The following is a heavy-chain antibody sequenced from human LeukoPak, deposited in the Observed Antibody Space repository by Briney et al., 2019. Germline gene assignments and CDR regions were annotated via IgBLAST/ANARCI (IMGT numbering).Heavy chain of an antibody. D-gene: IGHD1-7*01. CDR2: INPNSGGT. CDR3: AREKGNSGGTYYYYMDV. CDR1: GGTFSSYA. V-gene: IGHV1-2*02. Sequence: ASVKVSCKASGGTFSSYAISWVRQAPGQGLEWMGWINPNSGGTNYAQKFQGRVTMTRDTSISTAYMELSRLRSDDTAVYYCAREKGNSGGTYYYYMDVWGKGTTVTVSS. J-gene: IGHJ6*03.